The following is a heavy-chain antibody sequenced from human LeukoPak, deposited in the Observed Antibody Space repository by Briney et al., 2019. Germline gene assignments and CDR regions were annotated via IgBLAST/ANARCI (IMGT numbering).Heavy chain of an antibody. D-gene: IGHD3-3*01. CDR3: ARHLSNYYDFWSGYYTGWFDP. CDR2: IYHSGST. Sequence: SETLSLTCAVSGYSISSGCYWGWIRQPPGKGLEWIGSIYHSGSTYYNPSLKSRVTISVDTSKNQFSLKLSSVTAADTAVYYCARHLSNYYDFWSGYYTGWFDPWGQGTLVTVSS. CDR1: GYSISSGCY. V-gene: IGHV4-38-2*01. J-gene: IGHJ5*02.